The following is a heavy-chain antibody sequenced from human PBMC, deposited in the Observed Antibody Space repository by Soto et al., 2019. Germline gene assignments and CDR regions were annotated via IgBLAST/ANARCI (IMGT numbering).Heavy chain of an antibody. D-gene: IGHD1-26*01. Sequence: QGTLKESGPVLVKPTETLTLTCTVSGFSLSNARMGVSWIRQPPGKALEWLAHIFSNDEKSYSTSLKSRLTISKDTSKSQVVLTMTHMDPVDTATYYCARIPNSGSYYYYYGMDVWGQGTTVTVSS. V-gene: IGHV2-26*01. CDR3: ARIPNSGSYYYYYGMDV. J-gene: IGHJ6*02. CDR2: IFSNDEK. CDR1: GFSLSNARMG.